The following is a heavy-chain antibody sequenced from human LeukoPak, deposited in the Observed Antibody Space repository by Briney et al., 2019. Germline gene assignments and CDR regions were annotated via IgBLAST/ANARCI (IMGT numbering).Heavy chain of an antibody. J-gene: IGHJ4*02. V-gene: IGHV4-39*01. Sequence: SETLSLTCTVSGGSISSSSYYWGWIRQPPGKGLEWIGSIYYSGSTYYNPSHKSRVTISVDTSKNQFSLKLSSVTAADTAVYYCARRNGYMWFGESPFDYWGQGTLVTVSS. CDR2: IYYSGST. CDR1: GGSISSSSYY. CDR3: ARRNGYMWFGESPFDY. D-gene: IGHD3-10*01.